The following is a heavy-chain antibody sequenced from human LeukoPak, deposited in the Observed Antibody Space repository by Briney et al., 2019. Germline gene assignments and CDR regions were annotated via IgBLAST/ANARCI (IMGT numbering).Heavy chain of an antibody. CDR3: ARAEGRFGEPHYYYGMDV. CDR1: GFTFSSYW. D-gene: IGHD3-10*01. Sequence: PGGSLRLSCAAPGFTFSSYWMSWVRQAPGKGLEWVANIKQDGSEKYYVDSVKGRFTISRDNAKNSLYLQMNSLRAEDTAVYYCARAEGRFGEPHYYYGMDVWGQGTTVTVSS. CDR2: IKQDGSEK. J-gene: IGHJ6*02. V-gene: IGHV3-7*04.